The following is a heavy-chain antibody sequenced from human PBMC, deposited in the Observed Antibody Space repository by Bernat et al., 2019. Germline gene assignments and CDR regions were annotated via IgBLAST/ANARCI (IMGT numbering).Heavy chain of an antibody. V-gene: IGHV3-74*01. D-gene: IGHD1-26*01. CDR3: ARAGGGTYTPFDY. Sequence: EVQLVESGGGLVQPGGSLRLSCVASGFTFSGHYMHWVRQVPGKGLVWVARTNTDGSSTSYADSVKGRFTISRDNAKNTLYVQMNSLRAEDTAVYYCARAGGGTYTPFDYWGQGALVTVSS. CDR1: GFTFSGHY. CDR2: TNTDGSST. J-gene: IGHJ4*02.